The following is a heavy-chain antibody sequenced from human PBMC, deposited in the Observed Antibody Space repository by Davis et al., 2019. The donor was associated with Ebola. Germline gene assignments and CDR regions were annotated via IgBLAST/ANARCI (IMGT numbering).Heavy chain of an antibody. D-gene: IGHD3-22*01. CDR2: TKEDGSEK. CDR1: GFTFSSYW. J-gene: IGHJ4*02. V-gene: IGHV3-7*01. CDR3: ARDYYDSSGYYQGQD. Sequence: GESLKISCAASGFTFSSYWMGWVRQAPGKGLEWVANTKEDGSEKYYVDSVKGRFTISRDNAENSLHLQMNSLRDEDTAVYYCARDYYDSSGYYQGQDWGQGTLVTVSS.